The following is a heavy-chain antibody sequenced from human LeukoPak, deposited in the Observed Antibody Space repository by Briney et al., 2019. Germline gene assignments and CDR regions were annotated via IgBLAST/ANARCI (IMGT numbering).Heavy chain of an antibody. CDR2: ISISSSTI. CDR1: GFTFSSYS. V-gene: IGHV3-48*01. D-gene: IGHD2-2*01. Sequence: GGSLRLSCAASGFTFSSYSMNWVRQAPGKGLEWVSCISISSSTIYYADSVKGRFTISRDNAKNSLYLQMNSLRAEDTAVYYCARGNIGYCSSTSCYEGDYWGQGTLVTVSS. J-gene: IGHJ4*02. CDR3: ARGNIGYCSSTSCYEGDY.